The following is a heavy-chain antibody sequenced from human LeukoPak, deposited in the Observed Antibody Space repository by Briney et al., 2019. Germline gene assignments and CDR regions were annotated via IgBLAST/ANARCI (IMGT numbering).Heavy chain of an antibody. Sequence: QPGGSLRLSCAASGFTFSSYSMNWVRQAPGKGLEWVSYISSTGSVIYYADSVRGRFTISRDNAKNSLYLQMNSLRAEDTAVYYCARELSLSHWGQGTLVTVSP. CDR1: GFTFSSYS. D-gene: IGHD2/OR15-2a*01. V-gene: IGHV3-48*01. CDR3: ARELSLSH. CDR2: ISSTGSVI. J-gene: IGHJ4*02.